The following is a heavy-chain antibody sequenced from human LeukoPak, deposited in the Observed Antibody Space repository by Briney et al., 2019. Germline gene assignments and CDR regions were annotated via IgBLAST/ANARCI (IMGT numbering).Heavy chain of an antibody. J-gene: IGHJ6*02. D-gene: IGHD4/OR15-4a*01. CDR2: IFYRGST. CDR1: GGSITAYY. V-gene: IGHV4-59*01. Sequence: SDTLSLTCTVSGGSITAYYWNWIRQPPGKRLEWIGYIFYRGSTNYNTSLKSRVTISVDTSKNQFALNLSSVTAADTAVYYCARENVLYGMDVWGQGTTVTVSS. CDR3: ARENVLYGMDV.